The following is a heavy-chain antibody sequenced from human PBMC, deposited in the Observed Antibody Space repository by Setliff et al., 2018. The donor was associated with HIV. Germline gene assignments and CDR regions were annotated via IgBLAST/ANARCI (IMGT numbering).Heavy chain of an antibody. D-gene: IGHD3-22*01. CDR2: IYHSGST. CDR1: GGSISSSNW. CDR3: ASRPYSYDYSGRVFDF. Sequence: NPSETLSLTCAVSGGSISSSNWWSWVRQPPGKGLEWIGEIYHSGSTNYNPSLKSRVTISVDTSKNQFSLNLTSVTATDTAVYYCASRPYSYDYSGRVFDFWGQGALVTVSS. J-gene: IGHJ4*02. V-gene: IGHV4-4*02.